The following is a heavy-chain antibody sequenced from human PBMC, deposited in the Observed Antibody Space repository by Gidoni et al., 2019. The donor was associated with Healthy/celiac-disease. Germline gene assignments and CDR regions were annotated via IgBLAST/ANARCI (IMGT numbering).Heavy chain of an antibody. CDR3: ANEKGRQLVLGGWFDP. D-gene: IGHD6-13*01. CDR2: ISGSGGST. CDR1: GFPFSSYA. Sequence: EVQLLESGGGLVQPGGSLRLSCAASGFPFSSYAMSWVRQAPGKGLEWVSAISGSGGSTYYADPVKGRFTISRDNSKNTLYLQMNSLRAEDTAVYYCANEKGRQLVLGGWFDPWGQGTLVTVSS. J-gene: IGHJ5*02. V-gene: IGHV3-23*01.